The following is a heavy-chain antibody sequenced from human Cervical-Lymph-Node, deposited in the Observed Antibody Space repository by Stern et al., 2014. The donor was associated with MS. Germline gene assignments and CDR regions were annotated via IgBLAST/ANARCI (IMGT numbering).Heavy chain of an antibody. CDR3: ARGVVSNRAAATLHNLFDP. CDR2: IIPILGLA. Sequence: QVQLVQSGAEVKKPGSSMNVSSKTSGGTFISSYAITWMRQAPGQGLEWMGRIIPILGLANYAQKFQGRVTITADTSTSTSYMELSSLRSEDTAVYYCARGVVSNRAAATLHNLFDPWGQGTLVTVSS. CDR1: GGTFISSYA. J-gene: IGHJ5*02. V-gene: IGHV1-69*09. D-gene: IGHD2-15*01.